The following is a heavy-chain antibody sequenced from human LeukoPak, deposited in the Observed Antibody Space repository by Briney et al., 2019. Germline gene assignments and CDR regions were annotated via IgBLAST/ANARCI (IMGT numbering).Heavy chain of an antibody. J-gene: IGHJ4*02. V-gene: IGHV1-18*01. CDR2: VSGYNGDT. CDR1: GYTFSRHG. CDR3: AKDIHPGLDSGASCCFDY. D-gene: IGHD3-22*01. Sequence: ASVKVSCKTSGYTFSRHGNTWVRQAPGQGPEWMGWVSGYNGDTNYAKSVRGRVTMTTDTSTNTAYMELRSLRSDDTAVYYCAKDIHPGLDSGASCCFDYWGQGTPVTVSS.